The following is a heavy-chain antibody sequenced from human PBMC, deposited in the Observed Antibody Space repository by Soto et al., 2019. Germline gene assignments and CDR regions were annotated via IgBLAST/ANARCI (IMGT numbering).Heavy chain of an antibody. Sequence: QVQLVESGGGVVQPGRSLRLSCAASGLTFSNYGMHWVRQAPGKGLEWVAVIWYDGTNKYYADSVKGRFTISRDNSKDTLYLQMNSLRPEDTSVYYCAREFSNGVDVWGQGTTVTVSS. CDR1: GLTFSNYG. J-gene: IGHJ6*02. CDR2: IWYDGTNK. CDR3: AREFSNGVDV. V-gene: IGHV3-33*01.